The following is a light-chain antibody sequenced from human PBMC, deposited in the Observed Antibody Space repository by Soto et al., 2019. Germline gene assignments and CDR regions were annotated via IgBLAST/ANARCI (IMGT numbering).Light chain of an antibody. V-gene: IGKV1-33*01. CDR2: DAS. CDR1: QNINNY. CDR3: QQYENLPT. J-gene: IGKJ5*01. Sequence: DIQMTQSPSSLSVCVVDSVAITFQASQNINNYLNWYQQKPGRAPKPLIYDASNLEAGVPSRFRGSGSGTDFTFTISRLQPEDIATYYCQQYENLPTFGQGTRLEIK.